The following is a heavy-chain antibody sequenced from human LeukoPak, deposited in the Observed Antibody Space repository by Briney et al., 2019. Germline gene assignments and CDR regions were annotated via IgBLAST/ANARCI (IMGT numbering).Heavy chain of an antibody. V-gene: IGHV3-53*01. J-gene: IGHJ4*02. CDR1: GFTFSNYG. CDR2: IYSGSST. CDR3: ARDRSSGWYVYDY. D-gene: IGHD6-19*01. Sequence: PGGSLRLSCAASGFTFSNYGMSWVRQAPGKGLEWVSVIYSGSSTYYAESVKGRFTISRNTSKNTLYLQMNSLRADDTAVYYCARDRSSGWYVYDYWGQGTLVTVSS.